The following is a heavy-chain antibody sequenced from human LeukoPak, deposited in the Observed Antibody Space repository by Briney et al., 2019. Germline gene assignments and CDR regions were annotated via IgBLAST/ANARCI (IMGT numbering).Heavy chain of an antibody. CDR2: ISTSSSTI. D-gene: IGHD5-12*01. CDR1: GFTFSDYT. J-gene: IGHJ4*02. CDR3: ARDLRPDGYSGYAGVFDY. Sequence: GGSLRLACEVSGFTFSDYTMTWVRQAPGKGLEWVSYISTSSSTIYYADSVKGRFTISRDNSKNTLYLQMNSLRAEDTAVYYCARDLRPDGYSGYAGVFDYWGQGTLVTVSS. V-gene: IGHV3-48*01.